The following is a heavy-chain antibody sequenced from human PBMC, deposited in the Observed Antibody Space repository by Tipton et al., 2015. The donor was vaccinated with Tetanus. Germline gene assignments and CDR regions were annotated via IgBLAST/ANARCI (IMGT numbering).Heavy chain of an antibody. CDR1: TFSSYA. D-gene: IGHD3-10*01. Sequence: TFSSYAMGWVRQAPGKGLEWIGSIYYSGSTYYNPSLKSRVTISVDTSRNQFSLKLSSVTAADTAVYYCAREAGYYGLNAFDIWGQGTMVTVSS. CDR3: AREAGYYGLNAFDI. V-gene: IGHV4-39*02. CDR2: IYYSGST. J-gene: IGHJ3*02.